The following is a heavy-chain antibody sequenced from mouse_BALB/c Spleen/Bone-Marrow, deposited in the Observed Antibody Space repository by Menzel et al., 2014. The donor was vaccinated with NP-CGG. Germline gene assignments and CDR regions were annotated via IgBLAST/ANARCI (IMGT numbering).Heavy chain of an antibody. D-gene: IGHD2-10*02. CDR3: ARGSMVTRHYAMDY. J-gene: IGHJ4*01. V-gene: IGHV1-18*01. CDR2: INPYNGGS. Sequence: VQLQQSGPELVKPGTSMKISCKASGYSFTGYTMNWVKQTLGKNLEWIGLINPYNGGSSYNQKFKGKATLTVDKSSSTAYMELLSLTSEDSAVYYCARGSMVTRHYAMDYWGQGTSVTVSS. CDR1: GYSFTGYT.